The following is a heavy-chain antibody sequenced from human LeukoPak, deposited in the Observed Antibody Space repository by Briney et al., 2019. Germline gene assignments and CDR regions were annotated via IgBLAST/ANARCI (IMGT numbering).Heavy chain of an antibody. V-gene: IGHV3-72*01. CDR3: ARVAAAAKKGDWFDP. D-gene: IGHD6-13*01. Sequence: GGSLRLSCAASGFTFSDHYMDWVRQAPGKGLEWVGRTRNKANSYTTEYAASVKGRFTISRDDSKNPLYLQMNSLKTENTAVYYCARVAAAAKKGDWFDPWGQGTLVTVSS. CDR2: TRNKANSYTT. J-gene: IGHJ5*02. CDR1: GFTFSDHY.